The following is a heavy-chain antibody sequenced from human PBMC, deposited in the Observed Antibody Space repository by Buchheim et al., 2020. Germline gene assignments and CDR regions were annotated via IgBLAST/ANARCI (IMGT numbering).Heavy chain of an antibody. Sequence: QVHLVQSGAEVKEPGASVKVSCKASGYTFTDYYIHWVRQAPGQGLEWMAWINPNGGDTTCAQKFQARVTVTRDTSISTAYMELSGLRSDDTAVYYCARAPYNDRVDPWGQGTL. D-gene: IGHD5-24*01. V-gene: IGHV1-2*02. CDR3: ARAPYNDRVDP. J-gene: IGHJ5*02. CDR1: GYTFTDYY. CDR2: INPNGGDT.